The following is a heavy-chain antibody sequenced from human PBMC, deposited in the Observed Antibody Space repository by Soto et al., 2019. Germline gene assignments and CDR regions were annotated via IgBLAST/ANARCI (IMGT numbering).Heavy chain of an antibody. CDR3: ARERRYCSGGSCYVIGYYYGMDV. J-gene: IGHJ6*02. D-gene: IGHD2-15*01. CDR1: GFTFSSYS. CDR2: ISSSSSYI. V-gene: IGHV3-21*01. Sequence: GSLRLSCAASGFTFSSYSMNWVRHSPFKGLEWVSSISSSSSYIYYADSVKGRFTISRDNAKNSLYLQMNSLRAEDTAVYYCARERRYCSGGSCYVIGYYYGMDVWGQGTTVTVSS.